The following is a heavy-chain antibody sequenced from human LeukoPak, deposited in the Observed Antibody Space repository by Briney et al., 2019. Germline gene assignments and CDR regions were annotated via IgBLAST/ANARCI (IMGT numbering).Heavy chain of an antibody. Sequence: SETLSLTCTVSGGSISSYYWSWIRQPPGKGLEWIWYIYYSGSTNYNPSLKSRVTISVDTSKNQFSLKLSSVTAADTAVYYCARQALLWFGELFTWFDPWGQGTLVTVSS. V-gene: IGHV4-59*08. D-gene: IGHD3-10*01. CDR3: ARQALLWFGELFTWFDP. CDR2: IYYSGST. CDR1: GGSISSYY. J-gene: IGHJ5*02.